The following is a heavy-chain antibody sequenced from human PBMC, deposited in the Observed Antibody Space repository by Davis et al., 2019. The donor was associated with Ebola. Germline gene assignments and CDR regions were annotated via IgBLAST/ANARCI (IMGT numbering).Heavy chain of an antibody. Sequence: PGGSLRLSCAASGFTFSSYSMNWVRQAPGKGLEWVSSISSSSSYIYYADSVKGRFTISRDNAKNSLYLQMNSLRAEDTAVYYCARGRSGSYWFDYWGQGTLVTVSS. CDR3: ARGRSGSYWFDY. J-gene: IGHJ4*02. D-gene: IGHD1-26*01. CDR2: ISSSSSYI. CDR1: GFTFSSYS. V-gene: IGHV3-21*04.